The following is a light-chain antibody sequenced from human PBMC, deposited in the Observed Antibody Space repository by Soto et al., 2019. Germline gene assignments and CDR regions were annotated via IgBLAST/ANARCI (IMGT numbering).Light chain of an antibody. CDR3: QQYNSYSWT. V-gene: IGKV1-5*01. CDR1: QSISSW. J-gene: IGKJ1*01. Sequence: DIQLTQSPSTLYASVGDRVTITCRASQSISSWLAWYQQKPGKAPKLLIYDASSLESGVPSRFSGSGSGTEFTLTISSLQPDDFATYYCQQYNSYSWTFGQGTK. CDR2: DAS.